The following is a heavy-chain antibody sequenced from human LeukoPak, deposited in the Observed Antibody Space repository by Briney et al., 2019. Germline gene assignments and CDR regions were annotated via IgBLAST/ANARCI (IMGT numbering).Heavy chain of an antibody. CDR3: AREGAAAGTPDLDY. V-gene: IGHV3-74*01. CDR1: GFTFSSYW. CDR2: INSDGSST. D-gene: IGHD6-13*01. Sequence: PGGSLRLSCAASGFTFSSYWMPWVRQAPGKGLVWVSRINSDGSSTSYADSVKGRFTISRDNSKNTLFLQMNSLRAEDTAVYYCAREGAAAGTPDLDYWGQGTLVTVSS. J-gene: IGHJ4*02.